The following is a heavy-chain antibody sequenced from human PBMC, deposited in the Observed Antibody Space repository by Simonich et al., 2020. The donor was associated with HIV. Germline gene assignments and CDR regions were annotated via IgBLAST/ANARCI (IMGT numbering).Heavy chain of an antibody. D-gene: IGHD3-3*01. CDR3: ARRDRELILYFDY. Sequence: QVQLQQWGAGLLKPSETLSLTCAVYGWSFSGYYWSWIRQPTGKGLEWIWEINHSGITNDKPSLNSRSTISVDKSKNQFSLRRSSVTAADTAIYYCARRDRELILYFDYWGQGNLVTVSS. V-gene: IGHV4-34*04. CDR2: INHSGIT. J-gene: IGHJ4*02. CDR1: GWSFSGYY.